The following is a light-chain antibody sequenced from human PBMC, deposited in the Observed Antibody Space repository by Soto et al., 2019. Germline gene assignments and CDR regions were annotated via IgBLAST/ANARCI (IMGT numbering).Light chain of an antibody. CDR3: QSYDTSLNDWV. CDR1: SSNTGAGYD. V-gene: IGLV1-40*01. Sequence: QLVLTQPPSVSGAPGQRVTISCTGSSSNTGAGYDVHWYQQVPGMAPKLLIFGNYERPSGVPDRFSGSKSGASASLAISGLQTEDEADYYCQSYDTSLNDWVFGGGTKLTVL. J-gene: IGLJ3*02. CDR2: GNY.